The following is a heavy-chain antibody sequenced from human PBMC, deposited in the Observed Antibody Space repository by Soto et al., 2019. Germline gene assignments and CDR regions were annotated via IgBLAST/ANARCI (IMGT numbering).Heavy chain of an antibody. D-gene: IGHD3-22*01. CDR1: GYTFTTHG. CDR2: IIHIFGTA. V-gene: IGHV1-69*13. CDR3: ARPPSVHDSSGYYFSYYYGMDV. J-gene: IGHJ6*02. Sequence: SVKVSCKASGYTFTTHGISWVRQAPGQGLEWMGWIIHIFGTANYAQKFQGRVTITADESTSTAYMELSSLRSEDTAVYYCARPPSVHDSSGYYFSYYYGMDVWGQGTTVTVSS.